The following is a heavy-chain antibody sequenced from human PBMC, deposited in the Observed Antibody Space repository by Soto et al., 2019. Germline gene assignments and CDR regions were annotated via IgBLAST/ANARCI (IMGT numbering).Heavy chain of an antibody. CDR3: ARDKYCSSTSCYYGDYYYYYGMDV. D-gene: IGHD2-2*01. V-gene: IGHV3-11*06. CDR2: ISSSSSYT. J-gene: IGHJ6*02. CDR1: GFTFSDYY. Sequence: QVQLVESGGGLVKPGGSLRLSCAASGFTFSDYYMSWIRQAPGKGLEWVSYISSSSSYTNYADSVKGRFTISRDNAKNSLYLHMNSLRAEDTAVYYCARDKYCSSTSCYYGDYYYYYGMDVWGQGTTVTVSS.